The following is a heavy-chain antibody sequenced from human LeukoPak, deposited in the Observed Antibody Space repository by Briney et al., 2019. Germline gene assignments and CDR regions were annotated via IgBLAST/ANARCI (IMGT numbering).Heavy chain of an antibody. CDR1: GYTFTSYA. CDR2: INAGNGNT. Sequence: ASVKVSCKASGYTFTSYAMHWVRQAPGQRLEWMGWINAGNGNTKYSQKFQGRVTITRDTSASTAYMEPSSLRSEDTAVYYCARARRGYSYGYYLLGYWGQGTLVTVSS. J-gene: IGHJ4*02. V-gene: IGHV1-3*01. D-gene: IGHD5-18*01. CDR3: ARARRGYSYGYYLLGY.